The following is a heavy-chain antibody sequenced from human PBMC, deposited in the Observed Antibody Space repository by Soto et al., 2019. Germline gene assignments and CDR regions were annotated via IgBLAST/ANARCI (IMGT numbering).Heavy chain of an antibody. CDR2: TNHSGST. CDR1: GGSFSGYY. V-gene: IGHV4-34*01. Sequence: SETLSLTCAVYGGSFSGYYWSWIRQPPGKGLEWIGETNHSGSTNYNPSLKSRVTISVDTSKNQFSLKLSSVTAADTAVYYCARGYSSSWRWFDPWGQGTLVTVSS. J-gene: IGHJ5*02. D-gene: IGHD6-13*01. CDR3: ARGYSSSWRWFDP.